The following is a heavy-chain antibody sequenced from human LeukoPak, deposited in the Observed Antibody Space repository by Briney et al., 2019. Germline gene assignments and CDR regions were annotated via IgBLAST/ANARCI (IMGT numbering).Heavy chain of an antibody. CDR3: AREDYYGSGSYFSYFDY. J-gene: IGHJ4*02. V-gene: IGHV4-34*01. Sequence: SETLSLTCAVYGGSFSGYYWSWIRQPPGKGLEWIGEINHSGSTNYNPSLKSRVTISVDTSKNQFSLKLSSVTAADTAVYYCAREDYYGSGSYFSYFDYWGQGTLVTVSS. CDR2: INHSGST. CDR1: GGSFSGYY. D-gene: IGHD3-10*01.